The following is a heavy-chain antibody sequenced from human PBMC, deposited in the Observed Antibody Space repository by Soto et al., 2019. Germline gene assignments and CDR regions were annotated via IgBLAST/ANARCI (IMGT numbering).Heavy chain of an antibody. V-gene: IGHV3-30*03. J-gene: IGHJ4*02. D-gene: IGHD1-26*01. CDR3: ARDDEHGSNCALRY. CDR1: GFNFNTYF. Sequence: QVQLVQSGGGVVQPGRSLRLSCAASGFNFNTYFMHWVRQAPGKGLEWVAMIFPNGRDKEYVDSVKSRFTISRDNSKNRMYLQMDALRPEDPAVYFCARDDEHGSNCALRYWGQGGLVTVSP. CDR2: IFPNGRDK.